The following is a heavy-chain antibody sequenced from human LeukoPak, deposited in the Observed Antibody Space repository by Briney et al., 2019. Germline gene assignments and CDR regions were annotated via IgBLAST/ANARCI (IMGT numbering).Heavy chain of an antibody. J-gene: IGHJ4*02. D-gene: IGHD5-24*01. V-gene: IGHV4-34*01. CDR3: ARRWLHRKGFDY. Sequence: SETLSLTCGVHGGSFSGYYWSWIRQPPGKGLEWIGEINHSGSTNYNPSLKSRVTISVDTSKNQFSLKLSSVTAADTAVYYCARRWLHRKGFDYWGQGTLVTVSS. CDR1: GGSFSGYY. CDR2: INHSGST.